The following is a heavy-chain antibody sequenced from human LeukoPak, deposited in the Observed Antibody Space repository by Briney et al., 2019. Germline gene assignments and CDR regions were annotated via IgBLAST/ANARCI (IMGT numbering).Heavy chain of an antibody. CDR1: GFTFSTFA. Sequence: GGSLRLSCAASGFTFSTFAMIWVRQPPGKGLEWVGRIKSKTDGGTTDYAAPVKGRFTISRDDSKNTLYLQMNSLKTEDTAVYYCTLQGFSGYDPIGFDYWGQGTLVTVSS. J-gene: IGHJ4*02. D-gene: IGHD5-12*01. CDR2: IKSKTDGGTT. CDR3: TLQGFSGYDPIGFDY. V-gene: IGHV3-15*01.